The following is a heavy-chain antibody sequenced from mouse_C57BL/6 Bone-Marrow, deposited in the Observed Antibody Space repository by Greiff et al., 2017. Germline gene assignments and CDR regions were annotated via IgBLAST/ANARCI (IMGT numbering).Heavy chain of an antibody. V-gene: IGHV1-52*01. J-gene: IGHJ2*01. CDR1: GYTFTSYW. Sequence: QVQLQQPGAELVRPGSSVKLSCKASGYTFTSYWMHWVKQRPIQGLEWIGNIDPSDSETHYNQKFKDKATLTVDKSSSTAYMQLSSLTSEDSAVYYGARDPYYYGLDYWGQGTTLTVSS. CDR3: ARDPYYYGLDY. D-gene: IGHD1-1*01. CDR2: IDPSDSET.